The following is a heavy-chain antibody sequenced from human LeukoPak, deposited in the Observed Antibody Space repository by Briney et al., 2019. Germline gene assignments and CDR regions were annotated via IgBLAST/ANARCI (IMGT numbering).Heavy chain of an antibody. J-gene: IGHJ4*02. D-gene: IGHD3-22*01. V-gene: IGHV1-46*01. Sequence: ASVKVSCKASGYTFTSYDINWVRQATGQGLEWMGLINPSGGSTSYAQKFQGRVTMTRDMSTSTVYMELSSLRSEDTAVYYCARGSNYYDSSGYDSTFDYWGQGTLVTVSS. CDR3: ARGSNYYDSSGYDSTFDY. CDR2: INPSGGST. CDR1: GYTFTSYD.